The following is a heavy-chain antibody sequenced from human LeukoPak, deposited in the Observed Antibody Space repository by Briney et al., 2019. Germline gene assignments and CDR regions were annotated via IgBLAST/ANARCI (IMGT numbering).Heavy chain of an antibody. CDR1: GFIFSNYA. CDR2: ISYDGSNK. J-gene: IGHJ4*02. CDR3: AKGRYDSSGYSFGWDY. V-gene: IGHV3-30*04. D-gene: IGHD3-22*01. Sequence: PGGSLRLSCAASGFIFSNYAMHWVRQAPGKGLEWVALISYDGSNKYYADSVKGRFTISRDNSKNTLYLRMSSLRAEDTAVYYCAKGRYDSSGYSFGWDYWGQGTLVTVSS.